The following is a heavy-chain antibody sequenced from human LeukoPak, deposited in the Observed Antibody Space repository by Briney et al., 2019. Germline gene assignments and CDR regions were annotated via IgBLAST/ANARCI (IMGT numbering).Heavy chain of an antibody. V-gene: IGHV5-51*01. CDR3: ARQGAIVAGTLGTTFDY. CDR1: GYSFTNYW. J-gene: IGHJ4*02. CDR2: TYPGDSDT. D-gene: IGHD5-12*01. Sequence: GESLNISCKASGYSFTNYWIGWVRQMPGKGLGWMGITYPGDSDTKYSPSFQGQVTISADKSINTAYLQWSSLRASDTAMYYCARQGAIVAGTLGTTFDYWGQGTLLTVSS.